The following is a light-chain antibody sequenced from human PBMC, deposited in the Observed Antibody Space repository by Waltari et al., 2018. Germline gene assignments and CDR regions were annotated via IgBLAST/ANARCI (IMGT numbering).Light chain of an antibody. CDR2: GKN. CDR3: NSRDSSGNHVV. J-gene: IGLJ2*01. V-gene: IGLV3-19*01. CDR1: SLRSYY. Sequence: SSELTHDPAVSVALGLTVRITCQGDSLRSYYSSWYQQNPGQAPVLVLYGKNNRPSGIPDRFSGSSSGNTASLTITGAQAEDEAGYYCNSRDSSGNHVVFGGGTKLTVL.